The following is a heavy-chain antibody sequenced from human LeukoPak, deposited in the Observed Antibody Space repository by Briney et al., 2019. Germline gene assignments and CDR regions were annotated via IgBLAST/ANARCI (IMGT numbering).Heavy chain of an antibody. CDR3: ARVVTMIVVVNWFDP. Sequence: SPSETLSLTCAVYGGSFSGYYWSWIRQPPGKGLEWIGYIYYSGSTYYNPSLKSRVTISVDTSKNQFSLKLSSVTAADTAVYYCARVVTMIVVVNWFDPWGQGTLVTVSS. V-gene: IGHV4-30-4*08. CDR1: GGSFSGYY. D-gene: IGHD3-22*01. J-gene: IGHJ5*02. CDR2: IYYSGST.